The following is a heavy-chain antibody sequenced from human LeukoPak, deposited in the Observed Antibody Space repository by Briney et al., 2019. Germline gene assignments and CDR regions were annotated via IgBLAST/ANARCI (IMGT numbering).Heavy chain of an antibody. Sequence: KPGGSLRLSCAASGFTFSDYYMTWIRQAPGKGLEWVSSISNSGSITYYADSVEGRFTISRDNAKNSLYLQMNSLRAEDTAVYYCARVVDYYDSSSYQGADCDYWGQGTLVTVSS. J-gene: IGHJ4*02. D-gene: IGHD3-22*01. CDR2: ISNSGSIT. V-gene: IGHV3-11*04. CDR3: ARVVDYYDSSSYQGADCDY. CDR1: GFTFSDYY.